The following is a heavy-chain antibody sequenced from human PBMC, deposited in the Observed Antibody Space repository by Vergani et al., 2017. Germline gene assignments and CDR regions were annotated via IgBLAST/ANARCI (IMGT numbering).Heavy chain of an antibody. J-gene: IGHJ6*02. CDR1: GFTFSSYG. Sequence: QVQLVESGGGVVQPGGSLRLSCAASGFTFSSYGMHWVRQAPGKGLEWVAFLRYDGSNEYYGDAVKGRFIISRDNYKNMFSLEMHSLRPDDTAVYYCANSDCSSLSFYAFYGMEVWGQGTTVTVSS. D-gene: IGHD2-2*01. CDR2: LRYDGSNE. CDR3: ANSDCSSLSFYAFYGMEV. V-gene: IGHV3-30*02.